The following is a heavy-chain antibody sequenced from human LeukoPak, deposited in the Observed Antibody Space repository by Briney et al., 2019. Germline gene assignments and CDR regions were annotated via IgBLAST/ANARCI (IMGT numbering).Heavy chain of an antibody. Sequence: GRSLRLSCAASGFTFSSYAMHWVRQAPGKGLEWVAVISYDGSNKYYADSVKGRFTISRDNSKNTLYLQMNSLRAEDTAVYSCAKGSYNCNGNSCPQYYYYMDVWGRGTTVTVSS. CDR2: ISYDGSNK. CDR1: GFTFSSYA. J-gene: IGHJ6*03. D-gene: IGHD2/OR15-2a*01. CDR3: AKGSYNCNGNSCPQYYYYMDV. V-gene: IGHV3-30-3*01.